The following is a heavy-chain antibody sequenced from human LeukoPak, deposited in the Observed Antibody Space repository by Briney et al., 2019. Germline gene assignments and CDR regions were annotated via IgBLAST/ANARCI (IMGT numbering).Heavy chain of an antibody. CDR2: IYYSGST. V-gene: IGHV4-39*01. CDR3: ARHGGSYYIGWYFDL. J-gene: IGHJ2*01. CDR1: GGSTSSSSYY. Sequence: PSETLSLTCTVSGGSTSSSSYYWGWIRQPPGKGLEWIGSIYYSGSTYYNPSLKSRVTISVDTSKNQFSLKLSSVTAADTAVYYCARHGGSYYIGWYFDLWGRGTLVTVSS. D-gene: IGHD1-26*01.